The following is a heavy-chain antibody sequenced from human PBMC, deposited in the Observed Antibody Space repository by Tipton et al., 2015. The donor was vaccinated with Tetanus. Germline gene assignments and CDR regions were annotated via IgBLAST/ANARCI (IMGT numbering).Heavy chain of an antibody. V-gene: IGHV4-39*01. Sequence: TLSLTCTVSGGSIRSGTYYWNWIRQSPGKGLEWIGNIYSYSGSTFQNPSLNSRVTISLDTSKNQFSLTLRSVTAADTAVYYCATTTDNWFDPWGQGTLVTVSS. CDR2: IYSYSGST. CDR3: ATTTDNWFDP. J-gene: IGHJ5*02. CDR1: GGSIRSGTYY. D-gene: IGHD1/OR15-1a*01.